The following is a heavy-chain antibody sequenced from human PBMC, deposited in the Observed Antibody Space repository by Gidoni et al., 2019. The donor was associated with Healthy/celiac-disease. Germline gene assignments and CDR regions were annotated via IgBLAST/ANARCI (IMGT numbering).Heavy chain of an antibody. J-gene: IGHJ3*02. CDR1: GFTFSSYA. CDR3: ARSITIFGVVTEGAFDI. CDR2: ISYDGSNK. Sequence: QVQLVESGGGVVQPGRSLRLSCAASGFTFSSYAMHWVRQAPGKGLEWVAVISYDGSNKYYADSVKGRFTISRDNSKNTLYLQMNSLRAEDTAVYYCARSITIFGVVTEGAFDIWGQGTMVTVSS. V-gene: IGHV3-30-3*01. D-gene: IGHD3-3*01.